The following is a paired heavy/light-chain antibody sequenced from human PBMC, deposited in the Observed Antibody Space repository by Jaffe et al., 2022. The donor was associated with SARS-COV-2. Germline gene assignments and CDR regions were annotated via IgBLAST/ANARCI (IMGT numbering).Light chain of an antibody. CDR3: QQYHSYPYT. CDR2: AAS. CDR1: QGVSNS. V-gene: IGKV1-16*02. J-gene: IGKJ2*01. Sequence: DIQMTQSPSSLSASVGDSVTITCRASQGVSNSLAWYQQSPGKAPQPLIHAASFLQSEVPSKFSGSGSGTDFTLTISSLQPEDFATYYCQQYHSYPYTFGQGTKLEIK.
Heavy chain of an antibody. Sequence: QITLKESGPALVKPTQTLTLTCTFSGFSLTTSGVGVGWIRQPPGKALEWLALIYWNDDKRYSPSLNSRLAITKDTSKNQVVLTVTNMDPVDTATYYCVHRRVRGIFDIWGQGTMVTVSS. V-gene: IGHV2-5*01. D-gene: IGHD6-13*01. J-gene: IGHJ3*02. CDR1: GFSLTTSGVG. CDR2: IYWNDDK. CDR3: VHRRVRGIFDI.